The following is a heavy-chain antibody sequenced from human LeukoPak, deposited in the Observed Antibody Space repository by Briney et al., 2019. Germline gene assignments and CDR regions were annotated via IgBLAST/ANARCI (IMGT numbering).Heavy chain of an antibody. D-gene: IGHD5-18*01. CDR2: ISYDGSNK. V-gene: IGHV3-30*18. J-gene: IGHJ4*02. CDR1: GFTFSSYG. CDR3: AKPLRPIQGPLW. Sequence: PGGSLRLSCAASGFTFSSYGMHWVRQAPGKGLEWVAVISYDGSNKYYAASVKGRFTISRDNSKNTLYLQMNSLRAEDTAVYYCAKPLRPIQGPLWWGQGTLVTVSS.